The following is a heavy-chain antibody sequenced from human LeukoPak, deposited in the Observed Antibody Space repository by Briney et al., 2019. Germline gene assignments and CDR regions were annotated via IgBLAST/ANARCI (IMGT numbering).Heavy chain of an antibody. CDR1: GFTFSSYA. D-gene: IGHD1-26*01. V-gene: IGHV3-23*01. J-gene: IGHJ4*02. Sequence: PGGSLRLSCAASGFTFSSYAMSWVRQAPGKGLEWVSGISGSGGSTDYADSVKGRFTISRDNSKNTLYLQMNSLRAEDTAVYYCAKDKIVGAIFRFDYWGQGTLVTVFS. CDR3: AKDKIVGAIFRFDY. CDR2: ISGSGGST.